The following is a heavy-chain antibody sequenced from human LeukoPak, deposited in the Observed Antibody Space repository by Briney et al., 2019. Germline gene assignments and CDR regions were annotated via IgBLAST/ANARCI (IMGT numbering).Heavy chain of an antibody. D-gene: IGHD3-22*01. CDR2: IYSSGST. CDR1: GGSISSYY. V-gene: IGHV4-59*01. CDR3: ARPPHYYDTSGYSV. J-gene: IGHJ4*02. Sequence: SETLSLTCTVSGGSISSYYWSWIRQPPGKGLEWIGYIYSSGSTNYNPSLKSRVTISVDTSKNQFSLRLNSVTAADTAVYYCARPPHYYDTSGYSVWGQGTLVTVSS.